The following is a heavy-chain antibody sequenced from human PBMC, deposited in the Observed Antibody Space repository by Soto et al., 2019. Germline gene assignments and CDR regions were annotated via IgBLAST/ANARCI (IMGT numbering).Heavy chain of an antibody. CDR2: ISYDGSNK. V-gene: IGHV3-30*18. J-gene: IGHJ3*02. D-gene: IGHD6-19*01. Sequence: QVQLVESGGGVVQPGRSLRLSCAASGFSFSSYGMHWVRQAPGKGLEWVAVISYDGSNKYYADSVKGRFTISRDNSKNTLYLQMNSLRAADTAVYYCAKVGTGYSSGWAFDIWGQGTMVTVSS. CDR1: GFSFSSYG. CDR3: AKVGTGYSSGWAFDI.